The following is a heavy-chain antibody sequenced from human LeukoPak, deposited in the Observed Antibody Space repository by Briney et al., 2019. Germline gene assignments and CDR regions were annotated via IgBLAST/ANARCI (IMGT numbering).Heavy chain of an antibody. CDR2: IVYDGGYK. J-gene: IGHJ4*02. CDR1: GFTFNSHG. Sequence: GGSLRLFCAASGFTFNSHGMHWVRQGSGKGPEWVAFIVYDGGYKYYADSVKGRFTISRDNSKNTLFLQMNSLRTEDTAVYYCAKVQSYYGILTGDLFDYWGQGTLVTVSS. CDR3: AKVQSYYGILTGDLFDY. V-gene: IGHV3-30*02. D-gene: IGHD3-9*01.